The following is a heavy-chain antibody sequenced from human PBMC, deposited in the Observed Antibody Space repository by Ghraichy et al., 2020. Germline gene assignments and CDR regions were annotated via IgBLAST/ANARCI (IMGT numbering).Heavy chain of an antibody. D-gene: IGHD3-22*01. J-gene: IGHJ4*02. Sequence: SCAASGFTFSSYAMSWVRQAPGKGLEWVSAISGSGGSTYYADSVKGRFTISRDNSKNTLYLQMNSLRAEDTAVYYCAKSKTYYYDSSGYYYFDYWGQGTLVTVSS. CDR2: ISGSGGST. CDR3: AKSKTYYYDSSGYYYFDY. CDR1: GFTFSSYA. V-gene: IGHV3-23*01.